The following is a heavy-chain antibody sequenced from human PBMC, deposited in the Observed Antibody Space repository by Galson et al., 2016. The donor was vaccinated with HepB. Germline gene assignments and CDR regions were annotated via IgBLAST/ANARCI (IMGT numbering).Heavy chain of an antibody. V-gene: IGHV3-23*01. Sequence: SLRLSCAASGFTFSPYAMSWVRQAPGRGLEWVSTVSGSGGSTCDADSVKGRFTISRDNSKNTVFLQMNSLRAEDTAVYFCAKGGHYGSGSYGDFDHWVQGTLVTVSS. CDR2: VSGSGGST. CDR1: GFTFSPYA. CDR3: AKGGHYGSGSYGDFDH. D-gene: IGHD3-10*01. J-gene: IGHJ4*02.